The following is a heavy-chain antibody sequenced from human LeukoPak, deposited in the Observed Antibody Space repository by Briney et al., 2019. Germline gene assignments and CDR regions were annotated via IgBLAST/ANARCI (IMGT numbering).Heavy chain of an antibody. J-gene: IGHJ5*02. D-gene: IGHD3-3*01. CDR3: ARDLGLTISDNWFDP. CDR1: NSSISSGYF. CDR2: IFHTGSS. V-gene: IGHV4-38-2*02. Sequence: SETLSLTCTVSNSSISSGYFWTWIRQPPGKGLEWIGSIFHTGSSYYNPSLKSPVAISVDTSKNQFSLELSSVTAAATAVYYCARDLGLTISDNWFDPWGQGTLVTVSP.